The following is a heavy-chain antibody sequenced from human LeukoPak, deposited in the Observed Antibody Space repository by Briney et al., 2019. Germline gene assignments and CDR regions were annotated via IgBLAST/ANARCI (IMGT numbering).Heavy chain of an antibody. CDR2: INHSGST. D-gene: IGHD1-26*01. CDR1: GGSFSGYY. CDR3: ARGPLGHDYFDY. Sequence: PSETLSLTCAVYGGSFSGYYWSWIRQPPGKGLEWIGEINHSGSTNYNPSLKSRVTISVDTSKNQFSLKLSSVTAADTAVYYCARGPLGHDYFDYWGQGTLVTVSS. J-gene: IGHJ4*02. V-gene: IGHV4-34*01.